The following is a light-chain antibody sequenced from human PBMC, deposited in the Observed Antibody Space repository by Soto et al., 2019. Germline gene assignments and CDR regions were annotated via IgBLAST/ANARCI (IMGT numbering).Light chain of an antibody. Sequence: QSVLTQPPSVSAAPGQRVTMSCSGSSSNIGKSYVSWYQVLPGTAPKLLIYDNYKRPSEIPDRFSGSQSGTTATLAITGLQTGDEADYYCGTWDTSLNVGVFGGGTKVTVL. CDR2: DNY. V-gene: IGLV1-51*01. J-gene: IGLJ2*01. CDR3: GTWDTSLNVGV. CDR1: SSNIGKSY.